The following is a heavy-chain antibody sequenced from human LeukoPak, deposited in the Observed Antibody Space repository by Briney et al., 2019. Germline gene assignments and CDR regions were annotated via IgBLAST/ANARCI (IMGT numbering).Heavy chain of an antibody. D-gene: IGHD3-22*01. Sequence: GGSLRLSCAASGFTFSNHAMIWVRQAPGKGLKWVSSISGSGAMTYYADSVKGRFTISRDNSKNTLYLQMNSLRAEDTAVYYCAKDRFYYDSSGSIDYWGQGTLVTVSS. CDR2: ISGSGAMT. CDR1: GFTFSNHA. V-gene: IGHV3-23*01. CDR3: AKDRFYYDSSGSIDY. J-gene: IGHJ4*02.